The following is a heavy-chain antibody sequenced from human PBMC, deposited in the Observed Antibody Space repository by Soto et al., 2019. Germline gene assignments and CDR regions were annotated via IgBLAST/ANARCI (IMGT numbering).Heavy chain of an antibody. CDR3: ARSVAVPGAHIDY. Sequence: SETLSLTCCVSGGSISGSYWSWIRQSPGKGLEWLGYVYYTGSTNYSPSLRSRVSISVDTSKNEFSLRLSSVTAADTAVYFCARSVAVPGAHIDYWGQGTQVTVSS. J-gene: IGHJ4*02. CDR1: GGSISGSY. D-gene: IGHD6-19*01. V-gene: IGHV4-59*01. CDR2: VYYTGST.